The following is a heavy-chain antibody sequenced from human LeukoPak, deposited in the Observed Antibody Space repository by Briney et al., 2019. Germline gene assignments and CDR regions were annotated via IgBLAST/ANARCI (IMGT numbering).Heavy chain of an antibody. D-gene: IGHD2-2*01. CDR2: ISYDGSNK. J-gene: IGHJ4*02. CDR3: ARERTCSSTSCYAYLDY. CDR1: GFTFSSYA. V-gene: IGHV3-30-3*01. Sequence: GGSLRLSCAASGFTFSSYAMHWVRQAPGKGLQWVAVISYDGSNKYYADSVKGRFTISRDNSKNTLYLQMNSLRAEDTAVYYCARERTCSSTSCYAYLDYWGQGTLVTVSS.